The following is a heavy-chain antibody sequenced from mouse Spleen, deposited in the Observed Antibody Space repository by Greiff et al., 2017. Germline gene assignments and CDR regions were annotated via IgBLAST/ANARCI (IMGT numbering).Heavy chain of an antibody. D-gene: IGHD1-1*01. CDR1: GYAFSSSW. V-gene: IGHV1-82*01. Sequence: QVQLKQSGPELVKPGASVKISCKASGYAFSSSWMNWVKQRPGKGLEWIGRIYPGDGDTNYNGKFKGKATLTADKSSSTAYMQLSSLTSEDSAVYFCARNYYGSPLAYWGQGTLVTVSA. CDR3: ARNYYGSPLAY. CDR2: IYPGDGDT. J-gene: IGHJ3*01.